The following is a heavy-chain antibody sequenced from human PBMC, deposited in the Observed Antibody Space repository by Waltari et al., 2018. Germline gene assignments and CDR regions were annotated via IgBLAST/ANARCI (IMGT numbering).Heavy chain of an antibody. J-gene: IGHJ6*02. D-gene: IGHD3-3*01. CDR1: GGTFSSYA. CDR2: IIPILGIA. CDR3: ARPFRDFWSGYDPKVSDYYYGMDV. V-gene: IGHV1-69*04. Sequence: QVQLVQSGAEVKKPGSSVKVSCKASGGTFSSYAISWVRQAPGQGLEWMGRIIPILGIANYAQKFQGRVTITADKSTSTAYMELSSLGSEDTAVYYCARPFRDFWSGYDPKVSDYYYGMDVWGQGTTVTVSS.